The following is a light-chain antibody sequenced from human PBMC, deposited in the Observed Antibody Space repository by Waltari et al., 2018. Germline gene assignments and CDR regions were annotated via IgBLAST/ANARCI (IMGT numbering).Light chain of an antibody. CDR1: SSNIGNNY. J-gene: IGLJ7*01. V-gene: IGLV1-51*02. Sequence: QSVLTQPPSVSAAPGQRVTISCSGGSSNIGNNYVSWYRQFPGTAPKLLIDEDSEGPHGIPGRFSGSKSGTSATLDITGLQAGDEADYYCGTWDSSLSGAVFGGGTHLTVL. CDR2: EDS. CDR3: GTWDSSLSGAV.